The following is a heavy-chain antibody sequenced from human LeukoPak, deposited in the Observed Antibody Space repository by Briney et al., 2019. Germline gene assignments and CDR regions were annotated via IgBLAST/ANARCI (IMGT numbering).Heavy chain of an antibody. CDR1: GGSISSYY. CDR3: ASHPIVVVVAATSLDY. CDR2: IYYSGST. D-gene: IGHD2-15*01. V-gene: IGHV4-59*05. J-gene: IGHJ4*02. Sequence: KPSETLSLTCTVSGGSISSYYWSWIRQPPGKGLEWIGSIYYSGSTYYNPSLKSRVTISVDTSKNQFSLKLSSVTAADTAVYYCASHPIVVVVAATSLDYWGQGTLVTVSS.